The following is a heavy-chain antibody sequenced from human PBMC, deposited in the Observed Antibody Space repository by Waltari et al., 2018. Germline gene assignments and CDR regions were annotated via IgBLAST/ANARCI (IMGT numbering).Heavy chain of an antibody. CDR3: ALGEGGYYARLDY. V-gene: IGHV1-69*13. CDR1: GGIFSSYD. CDR2: IIPIFGTA. Sequence: QVQLVQYGAEVKKPGSSVKVSCKASGGIFSSYDISRVRKAPGQGLEWMGGIIPIFGTANYAQKFQGRVTITADESTSTAYMELSSLRSEDTDVYYCALGEGGYYARLDYWGQGTLVTVSS. D-gene: IGHD3-22*01. J-gene: IGHJ4*02.